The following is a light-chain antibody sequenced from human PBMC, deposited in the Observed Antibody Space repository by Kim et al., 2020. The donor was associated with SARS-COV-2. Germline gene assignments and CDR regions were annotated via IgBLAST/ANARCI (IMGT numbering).Light chain of an antibody. CDR2: YDS. J-gene: IGLJ1*01. CDR3: QVWDSSSYHSV. Sequence: SYELTQPPSVSVAPGKTARITCGGNNIGSKSVHWYQQKPGQAPVLVIYYDSDRPSGIPERFSGSNSGNTATLTISRVEAGDEADYYCQVWDSSSYHSVF. V-gene: IGLV3-21*04. CDR1: NIGSKS.